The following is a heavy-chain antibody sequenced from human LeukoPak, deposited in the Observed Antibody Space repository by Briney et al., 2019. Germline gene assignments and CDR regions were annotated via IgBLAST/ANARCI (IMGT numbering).Heavy chain of an antibody. J-gene: IGHJ5*02. CDR1: GYSISSGYF. D-gene: IGHD3-10*01. CDR3: ARQPTYYYGSGSGPRFDP. Sequence: SETLSLTCTVSGYSISSGYFWGWIRQPPGKGLEWIGTIYNSGSTYYNASLKSRVTISVDTSKNQFSLKLSSVTAADTAVYYCARQPTYYYGSGSGPRFDPWGQGTLVTVSS. CDR2: IYNSGST. V-gene: IGHV4-38-2*02.